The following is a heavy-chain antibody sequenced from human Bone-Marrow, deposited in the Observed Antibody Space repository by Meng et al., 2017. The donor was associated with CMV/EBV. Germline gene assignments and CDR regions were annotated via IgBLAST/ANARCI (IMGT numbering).Heavy chain of an antibody. D-gene: IGHD4-17*01. V-gene: IGHV3-15*01. J-gene: IGHJ4*02. CDR1: NGSISSYY. CDR2: IKSKTDGGTT. Sequence: ETLSLTCTVSNGSISSYYWSWVRQAPGKGLEWVGRIKSKTDGGTTDYAAPVKGRFTISRDDSKNTLYLQMNSLKTEDTAVYYCTTELMSTVTTGYWGQGTLVTVSS. CDR3: TTELMSTVTTGY.